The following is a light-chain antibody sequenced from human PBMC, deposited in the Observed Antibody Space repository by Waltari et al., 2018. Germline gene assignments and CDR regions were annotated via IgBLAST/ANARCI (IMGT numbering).Light chain of an antibody. CDR2: EAF. Sequence: EIVLTQSPGTLSLSPGERVTLSCSASQSVGRSLAWYQQRTGQAPRLLIYEAFTRATGVADRFSGSGSGTDFSLTISRLDPEDFAVYYCQMYVRLPVTFGQGTKVEIK. J-gene: IGKJ1*01. CDR3: QMYVRLPVT. CDR1: QSVGRS. V-gene: IGKV3-20*01.